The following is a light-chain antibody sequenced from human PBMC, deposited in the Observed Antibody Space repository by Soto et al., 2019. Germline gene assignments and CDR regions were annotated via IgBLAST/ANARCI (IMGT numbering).Light chain of an antibody. V-gene: IGKV3-20*01. CDR2: DAS. CDR3: QQFSSYPLN. CDR1: QTVRNNY. J-gene: IGKJ4*01. Sequence: EFVLTQSPGTLSLSRGERATLSCRASQTVRNNYLAWYQQKPGQAPRLLIYDASSRATGIPDRFSGGGSGTDLTLTISRLEPEDFAVYYCQQFSSYPLNFGGGTKVDI.